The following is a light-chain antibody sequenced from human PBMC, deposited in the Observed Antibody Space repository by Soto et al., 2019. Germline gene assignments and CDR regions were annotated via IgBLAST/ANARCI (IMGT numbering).Light chain of an antibody. Sequence: DIVLTQSPVTLSLSPGERATLSCRASQSVSNNYLAWYQQKPGQAPRLLIYGASNRATGIPDRFSGSGSVTDFTLTISRQEPEDFAVYYCQQYGRSGTFGQGTRLEI. V-gene: IGKV3-20*01. CDR1: QSVSNNY. CDR2: GAS. CDR3: QQYGRSGT. J-gene: IGKJ5*01.